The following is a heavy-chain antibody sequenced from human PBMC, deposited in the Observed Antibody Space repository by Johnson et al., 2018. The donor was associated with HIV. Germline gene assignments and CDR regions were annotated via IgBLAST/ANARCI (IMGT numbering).Heavy chain of an antibody. Sequence: VQLVESGGGVVQPGGSLRLSCAASGFTFSSYGMHWVRQAPGKGLEWVAFIRYDGTNKNYADSVKGRFTISRDNSKNTLYLQMNSLRAEDTAVYYCAKGYGDYEGNAFNIWGQGTMVTVSS. CDR3: AKGYGDYEGNAFNI. V-gene: IGHV3-30*02. CDR1: GFTFSSYG. CDR2: IRYDGTNK. J-gene: IGHJ3*02. D-gene: IGHD4-17*01.